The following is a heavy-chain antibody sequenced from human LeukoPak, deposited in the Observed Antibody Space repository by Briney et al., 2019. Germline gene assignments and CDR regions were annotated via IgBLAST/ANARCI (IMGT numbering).Heavy chain of an antibody. Sequence: SETLSLTCTVSGGSISSYYWSWIRQPPGKGLEWIGYIYYSGSTNYNPSLKSRVTISVDTSKNQFSLKLSSVTAADTAVYYCARDNWEDDILTGYYHQAFDIWGQGTMVTVSS. J-gene: IGHJ3*02. CDR3: ARDNWEDDILTGYYHQAFDI. CDR2: IYYSGST. D-gene: IGHD3-9*01. CDR1: GGSISSYY. V-gene: IGHV4-59*01.